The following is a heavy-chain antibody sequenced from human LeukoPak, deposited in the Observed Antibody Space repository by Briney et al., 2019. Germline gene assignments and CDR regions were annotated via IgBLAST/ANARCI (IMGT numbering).Heavy chain of an antibody. CDR2: MSADSATT. CDR3: ARKSASGNYPLDY. J-gene: IGHJ4*02. D-gene: IGHD3-10*01. Sequence: GGSLRLSCAASGFTFSSYAMSWVRQAPGKGLEWVSVMSADSATTFYADSVKGRFTISRDNAKNTVFLQMSSLRAEDTALYYCARKSASGNYPLDYWDQGTLVTVSS. V-gene: IGHV3-23*01. CDR1: GFTFSSYA.